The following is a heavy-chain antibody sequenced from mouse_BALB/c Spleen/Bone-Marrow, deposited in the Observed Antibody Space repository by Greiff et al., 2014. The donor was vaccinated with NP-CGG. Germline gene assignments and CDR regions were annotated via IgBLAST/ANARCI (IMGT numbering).Heavy chain of an antibody. D-gene: IGHD2-1*01. CDR1: GFNIKDTY. CDR2: IDPANGNT. Sequence: EVQLQQSGAELVKPGASVKLSCTASGFNIKDTYMHWVKQRPEQGLEWIGRIDPANGNTKYDPKFQGKATITADTSSNTAYLQXSXXXXEDXAVYYCARNGNYGAWFAYWGQGTLVTVSA. J-gene: IGHJ3*01. CDR3: ARNGNYGAWFAY. V-gene: IGHV14-3*02.